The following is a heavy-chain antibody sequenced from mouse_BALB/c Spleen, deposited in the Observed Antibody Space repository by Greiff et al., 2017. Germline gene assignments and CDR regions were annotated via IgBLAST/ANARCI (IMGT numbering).Heavy chain of an antibody. CDR3: ARRGLYYYGSSYDDY. V-gene: IGHV3-2*02. CDR2: ISYSGST. Sequence: DVKLQESGPGLVKPSQSLSLTCTVTGYSITSDYAWNWIRQFPGNKLEWMGYISYSGSTSYNPSLKSRISITRDTSKNQFFLQLNSVTTEDTATYYCARRGLYYYGSSYDDYWGQGTTLTVSS. D-gene: IGHD1-1*01. J-gene: IGHJ2*01. CDR1: GYSITSDYA.